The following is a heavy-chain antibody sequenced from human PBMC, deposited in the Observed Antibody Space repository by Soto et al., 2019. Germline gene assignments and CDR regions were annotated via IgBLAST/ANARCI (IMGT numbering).Heavy chain of an antibody. CDR2: IKQDGSEK. CDR1: GFTFSIYW. J-gene: IGHJ5*02. D-gene: IGHD1-7*01. CDR3: SRDRNNWNYFNWLDP. V-gene: IGHV3-7*01. Sequence: GSLRLSCAASGFTFSIYWMSWVRQAPGKGLEWVANIKQDGSEKYYVDSVKGRFTISRDNAKNSLYLQMNSLRAEDTAVYYCSRDRNNWNYFNWLDPWCQGTLVTVSS.